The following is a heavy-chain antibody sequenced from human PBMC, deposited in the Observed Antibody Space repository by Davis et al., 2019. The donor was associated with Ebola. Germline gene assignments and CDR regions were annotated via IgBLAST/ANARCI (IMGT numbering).Heavy chain of an antibody. CDR3: ARGVYDILTGYLDV. CDR2: IYHSGST. CDR1: GGSISSSNW. Sequence: GSLRLSCAVSGGSISSSNWWRWVRQPPGKGLEWIGEIYHSGSTNYNPSLKSRVTISVDKSKNQFSLKLSSVTAADTAVYYCARGVYDILTGYLDVWGQGNTVTVSS. V-gene: IGHV4-4*02. J-gene: IGHJ6*02. D-gene: IGHD3-9*01.